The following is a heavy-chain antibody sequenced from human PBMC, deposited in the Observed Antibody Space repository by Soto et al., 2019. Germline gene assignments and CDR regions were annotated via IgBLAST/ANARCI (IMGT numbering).Heavy chain of an antibody. J-gene: IGHJ4*02. V-gene: IGHV3-48*02. D-gene: IGHD2-2*01. Sequence: GGSLRLSCAASGFTFSSYSMNWVRQAPGKGLEWVSYISSSSSTIYYADSVKGRFTISRDNAKNSLYLQMNSLRDEDTAVYYCARGGPRSTRGNLFDYWGQGTLVTVSS. CDR1: GFTFSSYS. CDR2: ISSSSSTI. CDR3: ARGGPRSTRGNLFDY.